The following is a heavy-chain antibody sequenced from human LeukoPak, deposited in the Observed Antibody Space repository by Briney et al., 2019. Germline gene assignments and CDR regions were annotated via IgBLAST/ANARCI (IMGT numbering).Heavy chain of an antibody. J-gene: IGHJ4*02. Sequence: GGSLRLSCAASGFTFSGFSMSWVRQSPTKGLEWVANIKQDGSERYYVDSVKGRFTISRDNAKNSLSLQMNNLRVEDTAVYYCARAGGHWHYVYWGQGTVVTVSS. V-gene: IGHV3-7*01. CDR3: ARAGGHWHYVY. D-gene: IGHD1-7*01. CDR1: GFTFSGFS. CDR2: IKQDGSER.